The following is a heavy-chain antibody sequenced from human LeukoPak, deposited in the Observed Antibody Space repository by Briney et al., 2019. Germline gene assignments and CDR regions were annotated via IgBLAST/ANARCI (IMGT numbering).Heavy chain of an antibody. D-gene: IGHD6-13*01. J-gene: IGHJ4*02. CDR3: ARGRRIAAADSYYFDY. V-gene: IGHV4-34*01. Sequence: PSETLSLTCAVYGGSFSGYYWSWIRQPPGKGLEWIGEINHSGSTNYNPSLKSRVTISVDTSKNQFSLKLSSVTAADTAVYYCARGRRIAAADSYYFDYWGQGTLVPVSS. CDR1: GGSFSGYY. CDR2: INHSGST.